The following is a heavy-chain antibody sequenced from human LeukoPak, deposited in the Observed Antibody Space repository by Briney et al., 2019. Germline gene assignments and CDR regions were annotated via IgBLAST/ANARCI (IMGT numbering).Heavy chain of an antibody. J-gene: IGHJ3*02. CDR3: AGLLMVYAIQDAFDI. V-gene: IGHV5-51*01. CDR2: IYPGDSDT. D-gene: IGHD2-8*01. CDR1: GYSFTSYW. Sequence: GESLKISCKGSGYSFTSYWIGWVRQMPGKGLEWMGIIYPGDSDTRYSPSFQGQVTISADKSISTAYLQWSSLKASDTAMYYCAGLLMVYAIQDAFDIWGQGTMVTVSS.